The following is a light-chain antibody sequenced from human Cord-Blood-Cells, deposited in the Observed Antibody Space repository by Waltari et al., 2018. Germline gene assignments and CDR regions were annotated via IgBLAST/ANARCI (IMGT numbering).Light chain of an antibody. CDR1: STDVGGYNY. Sequence: QSALTQPASVSGPPGQSITISCTGTSTDVGGYNYVSWYQQHPGKAPKLMIYDVSKRPSGVPDRFSGSKSGNTASLAVSGLQAEDEADYYCSSYAGSNNLVFGGGTKLTVL. J-gene: IGLJ3*02. CDR2: DVS. V-gene: IGLV2-8*01. CDR3: SSYAGSNNLV.